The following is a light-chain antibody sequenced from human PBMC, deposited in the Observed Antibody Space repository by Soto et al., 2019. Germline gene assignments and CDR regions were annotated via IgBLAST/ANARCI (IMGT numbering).Light chain of an antibody. Sequence: DIQMTQSPSSVSPSVGDRVTITCRASQGINSWLVWYQQKPGKAPKLLIYAASTLQSGFPSRFSGSGSGTDFTLTISSLPPEDFATYFFQQANSLPWTFGQETKVEIK. CDR1: QGINSW. CDR2: AAS. J-gene: IGKJ1*01. V-gene: IGKV1-12*02. CDR3: QQANSLPWT.